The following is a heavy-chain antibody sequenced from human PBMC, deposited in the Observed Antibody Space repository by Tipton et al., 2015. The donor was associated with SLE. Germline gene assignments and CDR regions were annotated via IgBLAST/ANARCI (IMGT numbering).Heavy chain of an antibody. CDR2: IYYSGST. J-gene: IGHJ4*02. CDR1: GGSISSYY. D-gene: IGHD2-15*01. V-gene: IGHV4-59*12. Sequence: TLSLTCTVSGGSISSYYWSWIRQPPGKGLEWIGYIYYSGSTNYNPSLKSRVTISVDTSKNQFSLKLSSVTAADTAVYYCASLGYCSGGSRYSFDYWGQGTLVTVSS. CDR3: ASLGYCSGGSRYSFDY.